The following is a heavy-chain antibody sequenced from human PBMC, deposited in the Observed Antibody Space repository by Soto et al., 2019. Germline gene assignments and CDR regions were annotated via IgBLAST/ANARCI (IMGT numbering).Heavy chain of an antibody. CDR3: ARLNYYDSSGYNDY. CDR1: RYSVTSYW. CDR2: IYPGDSRT. V-gene: IGHV5-51*01. J-gene: IGHJ4*02. D-gene: IGHD3-22*01. Sequence: GESLKISCKGSRYSVTSYWIGWVRQMPWEGLEWLVVIYPGDSRTRYSPSFQGQVTISADKSIRTAYLQWSSLKASDTAMYYCARLNYYDSSGYNDYWGQGTLVTVSS.